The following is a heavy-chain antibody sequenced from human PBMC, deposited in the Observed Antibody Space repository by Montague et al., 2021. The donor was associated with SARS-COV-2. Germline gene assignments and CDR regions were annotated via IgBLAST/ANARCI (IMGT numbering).Heavy chain of an antibody. V-gene: IGHV3-7*04. CDR3: ARGNYGGDKYYYYGMDV. D-gene: IGHD4-23*01. CDR1: GFTFTNYW. CDR2: INQGGTEI. J-gene: IGHJ6*02. Sequence: SLRLSCAASGFTFTNYWLSWLRQAPGKGPEWVANINQGGTEIHYVDSXNGRFTISRDNAKNSLYLQMNSLRAEDTAVYYCARGNYGGDKYYYYGMDVWGQGTTVTVSS.